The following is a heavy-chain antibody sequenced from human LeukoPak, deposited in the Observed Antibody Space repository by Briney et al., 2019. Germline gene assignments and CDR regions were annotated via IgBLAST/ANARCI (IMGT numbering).Heavy chain of an antibody. V-gene: IGHV5-51*01. CDR3: ARQREGSSWSMGYYYYYMDV. CDR2: IYPGDSDT. CDR1: GYSFTSYW. Sequence: GESLKISCKGSGYSFTSYWIGWVRQMPGKGLEWMGIIYPGDSDTRYSPSFQGQVTISADKSISTAYLQWSSLKASDTAMYYCARQREGSSWSMGYYYYYMDVWGKGTTVTVSS. D-gene: IGHD6-13*01. J-gene: IGHJ6*03.